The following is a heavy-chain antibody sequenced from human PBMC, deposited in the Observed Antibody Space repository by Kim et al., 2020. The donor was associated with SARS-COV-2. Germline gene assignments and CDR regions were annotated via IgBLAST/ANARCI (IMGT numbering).Heavy chain of an antibody. CDR3: ARGRRGYDFDY. CDR2: IYYSGST. V-gene: IGHV4-59*01. CDR1: GGSISSYY. Sequence: SETLSLTCTVSGGSISSYYWSWIRQPPGKGLEWIGYIYYSGSTNYNPSLKSRVTISVDTSKNQFSLKLSSVTAADTAVYYCARGRRGYDFDYWGQGTLAT. J-gene: IGHJ4*02. D-gene: IGHD5-12*01.